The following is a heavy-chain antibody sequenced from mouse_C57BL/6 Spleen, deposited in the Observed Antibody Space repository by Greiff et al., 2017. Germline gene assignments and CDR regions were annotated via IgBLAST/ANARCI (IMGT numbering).Heavy chain of an antibody. CDR2: IYPSDSET. V-gene: IGHV1-61*01. D-gene: IGHD3-2*02. Sequence: VQLQQPGAELVRPGSSVKLSCKASGYTFTSYWMDWVKQRPGQGLEWIGNIYPSDSETHYNQKFKDKATLTVDKSSSTAYMQLSSLTSEDSAVYYCARRAQATGDWGQGTTLTVSS. CDR1: GYTFTSYW. CDR3: ARRAQATGD. J-gene: IGHJ2*01.